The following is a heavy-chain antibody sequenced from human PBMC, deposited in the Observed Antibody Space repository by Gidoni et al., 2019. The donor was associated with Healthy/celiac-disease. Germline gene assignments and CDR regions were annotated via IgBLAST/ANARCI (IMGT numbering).Heavy chain of an antibody. D-gene: IGHD6-19*01. CDR3: ARDRIAVSGSNWFDP. CDR1: GFTFSSYS. J-gene: IGHJ5*02. Sequence: EVQLVASGGGLVKPGGSLRLSCAASGFTFSSYSMNWVRQAPGKGLEWVSSISSSSSYIYYADSVKGRFTISRDNAKNSLYLQMNSLRAEDTAVYYCARDRIAVSGSNWFDPWGQGTLVTVSS. V-gene: IGHV3-21*01. CDR2: ISSSSSYI.